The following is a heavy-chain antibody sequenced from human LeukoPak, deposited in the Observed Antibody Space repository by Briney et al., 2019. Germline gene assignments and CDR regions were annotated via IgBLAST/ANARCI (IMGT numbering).Heavy chain of an antibody. CDR3: ARAGYCSGGSCYSIGPNDAFDI. Sequence: PGVSLRLSCAASGFTFSSYAMHWVRQAPGKGLEWVAVISYDGSNKYYADSVKGRFTISRDNSKNTLYLQMNSLRAEDTAVYYCARAGYCSGGSCYSIGPNDAFDIWGQGTMVTVSS. V-gene: IGHV3-30-3*01. CDR2: ISYDGSNK. J-gene: IGHJ3*02. CDR1: GFTFSSYA. D-gene: IGHD2-15*01.